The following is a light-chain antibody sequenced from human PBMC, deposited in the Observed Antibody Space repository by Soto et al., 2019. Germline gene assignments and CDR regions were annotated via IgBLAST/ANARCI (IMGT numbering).Light chain of an antibody. V-gene: IGLV1-40*01. Sequence: QSVLTQPPSVSGAPGQRVTISCTGSSSNIGAGYDVHWYQQLSRDPHFYEVTKRPLGVPDRFSGSKSGNTASLTVSGLQAEDEADYYCSSYAGSNNPYVFGTGTKVTVL. CDR3: SSYAGSNNPYV. J-gene: IGLJ1*01. CDR2: EVT. CDR1: SSNIGAGYD.